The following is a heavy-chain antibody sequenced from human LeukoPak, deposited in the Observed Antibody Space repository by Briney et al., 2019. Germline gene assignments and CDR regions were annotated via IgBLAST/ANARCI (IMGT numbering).Heavy chain of an antibody. CDR2: INPNSGGT. Sequence: ASVKVSCKASGYTFTGYYMHWVRQAPGQGLEWMGWINPNSGGTNYAQKFQGRVTMTRDTSISTAYMELSRLRSDDTAVYYCARAFKEQWLVLGDYWGQGTLVTVSS. V-gene: IGHV1-2*02. CDR3: ARAFKEQWLVLGDY. D-gene: IGHD6-19*01. J-gene: IGHJ4*02. CDR1: GYTFTGYY.